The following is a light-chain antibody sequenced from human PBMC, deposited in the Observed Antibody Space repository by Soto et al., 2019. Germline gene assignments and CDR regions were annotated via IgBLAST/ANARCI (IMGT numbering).Light chain of an antibody. CDR2: STN. CDR1: SGSFSTTYY. J-gene: IGLJ2*01. V-gene: IGLV8-61*01. CDR3: MLYMGGGLVV. Sequence: QTVVTQEPSFSVSPGGTVTLTCGLTSGSFSTTYYPSWYQQTPGQAPRTLIYSTNIRSSGVPDRFSGSILGNKAALTITGAPADDESDYHCMLYMGGGLVVFGGGTKVTVL.